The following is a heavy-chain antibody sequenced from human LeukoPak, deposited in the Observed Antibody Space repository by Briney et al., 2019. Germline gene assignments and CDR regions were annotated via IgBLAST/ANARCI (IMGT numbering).Heavy chain of an antibody. J-gene: IGHJ4*02. Sequence: ASVKVSCKASGYTFTNYDINWARQATGQGLEWMGYMNPNSGNTGYAQNFQGRVTITKNTSISTAYMELSSLRSEDTAVYYCAREGFDCWGQGTLVTVSS. CDR2: MNPNSGNT. V-gene: IGHV1-8*03. CDR3: AREGFDC. CDR1: GYTFTNYD.